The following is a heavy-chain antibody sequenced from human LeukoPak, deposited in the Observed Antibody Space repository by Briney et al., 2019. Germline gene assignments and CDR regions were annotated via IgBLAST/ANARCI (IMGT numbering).Heavy chain of an antibody. D-gene: IGHD2-8*01. CDR3: AKDLRLIYYSGMDV. V-gene: IGHV3-9*01. CDR1: GFTFDDYA. CDR2: ISWNSGSI. Sequence: GGSLRLSCAASGFTFDDYAMHWVRQAPGKGLEWVSGISWNSGSIGYADSVKGRFTISRDNAKNSLYLQMNSLRAEDTALYYCAKDLRLIYYSGMDVWAQGTPVTVSS. J-gene: IGHJ6*02.